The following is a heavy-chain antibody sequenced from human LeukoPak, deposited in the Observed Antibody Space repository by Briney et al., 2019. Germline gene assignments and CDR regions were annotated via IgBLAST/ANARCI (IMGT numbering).Heavy chain of an antibody. V-gene: IGHV4-61*02. CDR1: GGSFSSGSYS. CDR3: ARFVDYWGFGY. J-gene: IGHJ4*02. D-gene: IGHD4-11*01. CDR2: IYSSGST. Sequence: SETLSLTCTVSGGSFSSGSYSWSWTRQPAGKGLEWIGRIYSSGSTNYNPSLKSRVTVSVDTSRNQFSLKLSSVTAADTAVYYCARFVDYWGFGYWGQGTLVTVSS.